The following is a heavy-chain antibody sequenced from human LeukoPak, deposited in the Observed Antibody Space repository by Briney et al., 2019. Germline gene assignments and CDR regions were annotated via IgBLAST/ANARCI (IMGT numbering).Heavy chain of an antibody. CDR1: GFTFSSYG. CDR2: ISGSGGNT. V-gene: IGHV3-23*01. Sequence: GGSLRLSCAASGFTFSSYGMNWVRQAPGKGLEWVSAISGSGGNTYYADSVKGRFTISRDNSKNTLYVQMNSLRAEDTAVYYCAKGDGPYYYMDVWGKGTTVTISS. J-gene: IGHJ6*03. CDR3: AKGDGPYYYMDV.